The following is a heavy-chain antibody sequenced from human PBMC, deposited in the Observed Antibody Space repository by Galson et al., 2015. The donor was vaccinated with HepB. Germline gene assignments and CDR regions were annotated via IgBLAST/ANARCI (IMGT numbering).Heavy chain of an antibody. CDR3: AKDRVGRIGDMDV. J-gene: IGHJ6*02. Sequence: SLRLSCAASGFTFSFYGMHWVRQAPGKGLEWVTLISFDGGNKYYADSVKGRFTISRDNSNNMLYLQMNSLRTEDTAVYYCAKDRVGRIGDMDVWGQGTTVIVSS. D-gene: IGHD1-26*01. CDR1: GFTFSFYG. V-gene: IGHV3-30*18. CDR2: ISFDGGNK.